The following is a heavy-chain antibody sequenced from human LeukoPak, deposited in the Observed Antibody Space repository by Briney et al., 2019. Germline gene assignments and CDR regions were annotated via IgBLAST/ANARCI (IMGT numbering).Heavy chain of an antibody. CDR2: INPSGGST. J-gene: IGHJ3*02. V-gene: IGHV1-46*01. Sequence: ASVKVSCKTSGYTFTSYYIHWVRQAPGQGLEWMGIINPSGGSTSYAQKFQGRVTMTRDMSTSTVYMELSSLRSEDTAVYYCARSGTIPVGAMSDPHAFDIWGQGTMVTVSS. CDR3: ARSGTIPVGAMSDPHAFDI. CDR1: GYTFTSYY. D-gene: IGHD1-26*01.